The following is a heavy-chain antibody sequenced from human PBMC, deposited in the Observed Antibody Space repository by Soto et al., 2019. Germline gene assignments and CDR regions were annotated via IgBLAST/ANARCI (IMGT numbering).Heavy chain of an antibody. CDR1: GFTFRNYG. J-gene: IGHJ3*01. CDR2: IGIGSSTK. Sequence: PGGSLRLSCAASGFTFRNYGMNWVRQAPGKGLEWVSYIGIGSSTKYYADSVKGRFTISRDNAKNSLYLQMNSLRAEDTAVYYCARDQLYYNDISGRPLNAFDVCGQGTMVT. D-gene: IGHD3-22*01. CDR3: ARDQLYYNDISGRPLNAFDV. V-gene: IGHV3-48*01.